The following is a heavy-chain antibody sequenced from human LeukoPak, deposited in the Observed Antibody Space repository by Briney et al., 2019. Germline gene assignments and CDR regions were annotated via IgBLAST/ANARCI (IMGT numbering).Heavy chain of an antibody. J-gene: IGHJ5*02. CDR1: GYTFTNYG. CDR3: VRDYFCSGGTCDDCFDP. D-gene: IGHD2-15*01. V-gene: IGHV1-18*01. CDR2: ISTYDHDT. Sequence: ASVKVSCKASGYTFTNYGISWVRQAPGQGLEWMAWISTYDHDTNYAQKFRGRVTMTTDSSTSTAYMELRSLGSDDTAVYYCVRDYFCSGGTCDDCFDPWGQGTLVTVSS.